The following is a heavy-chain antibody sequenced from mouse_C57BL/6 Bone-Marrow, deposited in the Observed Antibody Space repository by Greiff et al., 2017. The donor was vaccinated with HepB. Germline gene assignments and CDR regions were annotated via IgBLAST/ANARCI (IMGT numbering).Heavy chain of an antibody. V-gene: IGHV1-50*01. CDR3: APGDYDY. Sequence: VQLQQSGAELVKPGASVKLSCKSSGYTFTSYWMQWVKQRPGQGLEWIGEIDPSDSYTNYNQKFKGKATLTVDTSSSTAYMQLSSLTSEDSAVYYCAPGDYDYWGQGTTLTVSS. CDR2: IDPSDSYT. D-gene: IGHD2-4*01. J-gene: IGHJ2*01. CDR1: GYTFTSYW.